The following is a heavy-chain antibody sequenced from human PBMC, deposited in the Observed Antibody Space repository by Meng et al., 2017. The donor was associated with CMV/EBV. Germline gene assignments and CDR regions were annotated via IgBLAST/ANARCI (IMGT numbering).Heavy chain of an antibody. J-gene: IGHJ5*02. CDR3: ARQGEGIVVVPAAIWFDP. V-gene: IGHV5-51*01. CDR2: IYPGDSDT. D-gene: IGHD2-2*01. Sequence: YSSTSYWIGWVRQMPGKGLEWMGIIYPGDSDTRYSPSFQGQVTISADKSISTAYLQWSSLKASDTAMYYCARQGEGIVVVPAAIWFDPWGQGTLVTVSS. CDR1: YSSTSYW.